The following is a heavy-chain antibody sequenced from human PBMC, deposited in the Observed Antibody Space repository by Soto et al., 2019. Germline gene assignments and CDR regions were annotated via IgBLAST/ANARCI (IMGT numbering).Heavy chain of an antibody. CDR3: ASLRDTSSWYYAY. CDR1: GGTIISYC. J-gene: IGHJ4*02. Sequence: SETLSVTCTVSGGTIISYCWSWIRQTPGKGLEWIGYIYYSGSTDYNPSLKSRVTISVDTSKNQFSLKLSSVTAADTAVYYCASLRDTSSWYYAYWGQGTLVTVSS. D-gene: IGHD6-13*01. CDR2: IYYSGST. V-gene: IGHV4-59*08.